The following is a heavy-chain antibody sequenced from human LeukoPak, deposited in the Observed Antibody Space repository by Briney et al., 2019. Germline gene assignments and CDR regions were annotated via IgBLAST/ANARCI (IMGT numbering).Heavy chain of an antibody. CDR1: GFTFSSYW. V-gene: IGHV3-74*01. CDR2: INSDGSST. D-gene: IGHD3-10*01. CDR3: ARGGGVIIRGFDY. J-gene: IGHJ4*02. Sequence: GGSLRLSCAASGFTFSSYWMHWVRHAPGKGLVWVSRINSDGSSTSYADSVKDRFTISRDNAKNTLYLQMNSLRVEDTAVYYCARGGGVIIRGFDYWGQGTLVTVSS.